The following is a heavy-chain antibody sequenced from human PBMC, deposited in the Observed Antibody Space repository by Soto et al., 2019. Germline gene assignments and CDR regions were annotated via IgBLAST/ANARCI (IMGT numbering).Heavy chain of an antibody. D-gene: IGHD5-18*01. J-gene: IGHJ3*02. CDR2: ISGSGGST. CDR3: AKRGGDYSYGAFDI. CDR1: GFTFSSYA. V-gene: IGHV3-23*01. Sequence: EVQLLESGGGLVQPGGSLRLSCAASGFTFSSYAMSWVRQAPGKGLEWVSVISGSGGSTYYADSVKGRFPTARQNSKNTLYLQMNSLRAEDRAVYYCAKRGGDYSYGAFDIWGQGTMVTVSS.